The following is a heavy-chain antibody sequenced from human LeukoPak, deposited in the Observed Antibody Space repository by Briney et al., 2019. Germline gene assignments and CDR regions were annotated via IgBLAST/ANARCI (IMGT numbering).Heavy chain of an antibody. CDR1: GFTFSSYA. J-gene: IGHJ4*02. CDR2: ISYDGSNK. CDR3: AREDHSNYNY. V-gene: IGHV3-30-3*01. Sequence: GGSLRLSCAASGFTFSSYAMHWVRQAPGKGLEWVAVISYDGSNKYYADSVKGRFTISRDNAKNTLYLQMNSLRAEDTAVYYCAREDHSNYNYWGQGTLVTVSS. D-gene: IGHD4-11*01.